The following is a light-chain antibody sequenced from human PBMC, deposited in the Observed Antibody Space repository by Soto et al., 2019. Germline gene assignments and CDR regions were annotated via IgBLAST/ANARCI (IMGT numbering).Light chain of an antibody. V-gene: IGKV1-39*01. J-gene: IGKJ1*01. CDR1: QSINNY. CDR3: QQYETFSGT. Sequence: IKMSQSPSSLSAYVGDRVTITCRASQSINNYLNWYQQKPGTAPKLLIYTASSLQSGVPSRFSGSGSGTKFTLTIASLQPDDFATYYCQQYETFSGTFGPGSKVDTK. CDR2: TAS.